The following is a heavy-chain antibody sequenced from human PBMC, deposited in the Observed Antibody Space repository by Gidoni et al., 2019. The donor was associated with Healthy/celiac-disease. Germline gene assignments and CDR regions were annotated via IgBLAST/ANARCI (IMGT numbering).Heavy chain of an antibody. V-gene: IGHV5-51*01. CDR3: ARHYYYDSSGYSSFDY. CDR1: GYSFTSYW. Sequence: EVQLVQSGAEVKKPGESLKISCKGSGYSFTSYWIGWVRQMPGKGLEWMGIIYPGDSDTRYSPSFQGQVTISADKSISTAYLQWSSLKASDTAMYYCARHYYYDSSGYSSFDYWGQGTLVTVSS. D-gene: IGHD3-22*01. J-gene: IGHJ4*02. CDR2: IYPGDSDT.